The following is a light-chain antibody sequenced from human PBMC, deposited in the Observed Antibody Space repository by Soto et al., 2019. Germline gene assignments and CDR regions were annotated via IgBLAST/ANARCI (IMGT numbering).Light chain of an antibody. CDR3: SSYTASNTYV. CDR1: DSVVGGYSY. CDR2: DVS. V-gene: IGLV2-14*01. J-gene: IGLJ1*01. Sequence: QSVLTQPASVSGSPGQSIAISCTGTDSVVGGYSYVSWYQQYPGKAPKLIIYDVSNRPSGVSDRFSGSKSGNTASLTISGLQAEDEADYYCSSYTASNTYVFGSGTKVTVL.